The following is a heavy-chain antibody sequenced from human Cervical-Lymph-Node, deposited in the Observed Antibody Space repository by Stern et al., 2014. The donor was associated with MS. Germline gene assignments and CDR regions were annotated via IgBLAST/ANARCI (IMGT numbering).Heavy chain of an antibody. V-gene: IGHV4-59*01. J-gene: IGHJ2*01. Sequence: VQLVESGPGLVKPSETLSLTCTVSGASISSNYWSWIRQPPGKGLEWIGYIHTSGSTNSNPSRKSRVTLSVDTSKNQISLRLTSVTPADTAVYYYARDRTYVLERGDIVHDRYSDLWGRGTPVTVSS. CDR1: GASISSNY. D-gene: IGHD3-16*01. CDR2: IHTSGST. CDR3: ARDRTYVLERGDIVHDRYSDL.